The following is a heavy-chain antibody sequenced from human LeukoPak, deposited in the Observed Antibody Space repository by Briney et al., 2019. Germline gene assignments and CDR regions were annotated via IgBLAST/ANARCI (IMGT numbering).Heavy chain of an antibody. J-gene: IGHJ6*02. CDR3: ARDPRERGYCSGGSCYPTYYYGMDV. D-gene: IGHD2-15*01. CDR1: GGSISSGGYS. V-gene: IGHV4-30-2*01. CDR2: IYHSGST. Sequence: SETLSLTCAVSGGSISSGGYSWSWIRQPPGKGLEWIGYIYHSGSTYYNPSLKSRVTISVDRSKNQFSLKLSSVTAADTAVYYCARDPRERGYCSGGSCYPTYYYGMDVWGQGTTVTVSS.